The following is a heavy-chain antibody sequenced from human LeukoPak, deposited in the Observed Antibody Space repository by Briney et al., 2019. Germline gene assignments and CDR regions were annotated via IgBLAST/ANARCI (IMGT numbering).Heavy chain of an antibody. V-gene: IGHV3-23*01. D-gene: IGHD2-8*02. Sequence: GGTLRLSCAASGLTFSGYVMSWARQAPGKGLEWVAAISANGCRTYYTESVKGHFTISRDNSKNTLYLQMNSLRADDTAVYYCAKGPERRGFCSGSACYSDCWGQGTLVTVSS. CDR3: AKGPERRGFCSGSACYSDC. CDR1: GLTFSGYV. J-gene: IGHJ4*02. CDR2: ISANGCRT.